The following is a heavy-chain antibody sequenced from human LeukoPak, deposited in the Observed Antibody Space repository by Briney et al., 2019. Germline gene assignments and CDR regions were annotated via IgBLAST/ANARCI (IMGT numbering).Heavy chain of an antibody. D-gene: IGHD6-13*01. Sequence: SETLSLTCTVSGGSISSGDYYWSWIRQPPGKGLEWIGYIYYSGSTYYNPSLKSRVTISVDTSKNQFSLKLSSVTAADTAVYYCARAVTLSSSSPWDYWGQGTLVTVSS. CDR2: IYYSGST. J-gene: IGHJ4*02. CDR3: ARAVTLSSSSPWDY. CDR1: GGSISSGDYY. V-gene: IGHV4-30-4*01.